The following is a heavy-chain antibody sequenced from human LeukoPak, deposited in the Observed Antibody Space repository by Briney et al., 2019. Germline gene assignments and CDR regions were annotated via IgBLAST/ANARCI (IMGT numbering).Heavy chain of an antibody. J-gene: IGHJ6*02. V-gene: IGHV1-69*13. CDR3: ARLSCIAARPCGYYYGMDV. CDR1: GGTFSSYA. CDR2: IIPIFGTA. D-gene: IGHD6-6*01. Sequence: SVKVSCKASGGTFSSYAISWVRQAPGQGLEWMGGIIPIFGTANYAQKFQGRVTITADESTSTAYMELSSLRSEDTAVYYCARLSCIAARPCGYYYGMDVWGQGTTVTVSS.